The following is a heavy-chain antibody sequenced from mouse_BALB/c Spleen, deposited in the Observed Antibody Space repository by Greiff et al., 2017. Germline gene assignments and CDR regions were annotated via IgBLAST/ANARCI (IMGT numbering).Heavy chain of an antibody. V-gene: IGHV7-3*02. CDR3: ARNYRYDRGYFDV. CDR1: GFTFTDHY. CDR2: IRNKANGYTT. J-gene: IGHJ1*01. D-gene: IGHD2-14*01. Sequence: EVQVVESGGGLVQPGGSLRLSCATSGFTFTDHYMSWVRQPPGKALEWLGFIRNKANGYTTEYSASVKGRFTISRDNSQSILYLQMNTLRAEDSATYYCARNYRYDRGYFDVWGAGTTVTVSS.